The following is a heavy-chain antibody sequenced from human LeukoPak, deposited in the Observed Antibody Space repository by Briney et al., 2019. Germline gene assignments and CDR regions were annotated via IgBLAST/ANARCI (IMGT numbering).Heavy chain of an antibody. J-gene: IGHJ3*02. V-gene: IGHV1-46*03. CDR3: ARDRTGYCYDSSGYYFDAFDI. CDR1: GYTFTNYY. CDR2: INPSGGST. Sequence: ASVKVSCKASGYTFTNYYMHWVRQAPGQGLEWMGIINPSGGSTSYAQKFQGRVTMTRDTSTTTVYMELSSLRSEDTAVYSCARDRTGYCYDSSGYYFDAFDIWGQGTMVTVSS. D-gene: IGHD3-22*01.